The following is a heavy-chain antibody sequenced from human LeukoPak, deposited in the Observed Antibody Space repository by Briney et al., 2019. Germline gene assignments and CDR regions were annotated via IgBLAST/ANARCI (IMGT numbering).Heavy chain of an antibody. CDR3: AKDSLPRLAYCGGDCYSLYNWFGP. CDR1: GFTFSSYG. CDR2: ISYDGSNK. V-gene: IGHV3-30*18. Sequence: GRSLRLSCAASGFTFSSYGMHWVRQAPGKGLEWVAVISYDGSNKYYADSVKGRFTISRDNSKNTLYLQMNSLRAEDTAVYYCAKDSLPRLAYCGGDCYSLYNWFGPWGQGTLVTVSS. D-gene: IGHD2-21*02. J-gene: IGHJ5*02.